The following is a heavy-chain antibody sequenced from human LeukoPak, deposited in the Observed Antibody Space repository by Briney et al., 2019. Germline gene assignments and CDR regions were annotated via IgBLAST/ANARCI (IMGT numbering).Heavy chain of an antibody. V-gene: IGHV1-18*01. CDR2: ISAYNGNT. J-gene: IGHJ5*02. CDR1: GYTFTSYG. D-gene: IGHD3-10*01. Sequence: ASVTVSCKASGYTFTSYGISWVRQAPGQGLEWMGWISAYNGNTNYAQKLQGRVTMTTDTSTSTAYMELRSLRSDDTAVYYCAASRFGEDWFDPWGQGTLVTVSS. CDR3: AASRFGEDWFDP.